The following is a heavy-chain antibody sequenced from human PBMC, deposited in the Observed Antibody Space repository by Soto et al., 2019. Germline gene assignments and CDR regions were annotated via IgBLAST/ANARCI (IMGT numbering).Heavy chain of an antibody. CDR1: GFTFSSYG. CDR2: ISYDGSNK. V-gene: IGHV3-30*18. J-gene: IGHJ6*02. CDR3: AKDEGSGWYGAWDYYYYGMDV. Sequence: HPGGSLRLSCAASGFTFSSYGMHWVRQAPGKGLEWVAVISYDGSNKYYADSVKGRFTISRDNSKNTLYLQMNSLRAEDTAVYYCAKDEGSGWYGAWDYYYYGMDVWGQGTTVTVSS. D-gene: IGHD6-19*01.